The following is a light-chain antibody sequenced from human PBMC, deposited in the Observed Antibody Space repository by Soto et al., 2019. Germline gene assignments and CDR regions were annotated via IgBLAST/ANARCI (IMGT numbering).Light chain of an antibody. Sequence: ETQTTQSFSTLSSSVGDRVTITCRASQSISSWLAWYQQKPGKAPKLLIYDASSLESGVPSRFSGSGSGTEFTLTSSSLQPDDFATYYCQQYYSYWTFGQGTKVDIK. CDR3: QQYYSYWT. CDR1: QSISSW. CDR2: DAS. J-gene: IGKJ1*01. V-gene: IGKV1-5*01.